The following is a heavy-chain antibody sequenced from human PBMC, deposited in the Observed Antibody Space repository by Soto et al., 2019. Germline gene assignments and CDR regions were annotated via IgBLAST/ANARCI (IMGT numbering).Heavy chain of an antibody. CDR2: IYYSGST. CDR1: GGSISSYY. D-gene: IGHD2-15*01. Sequence: SETLPLTCTVSGGSISSYYWSWIRQPPGKGLEWIGYIYYSGSTNYNPSLKSRVTISVDTSKNQFSLKLSSVTAADAAVYYCARRYGGTFDYWGQGTLVTVS. CDR3: ARRYGGTFDY. J-gene: IGHJ4*02. V-gene: IGHV4-59*08.